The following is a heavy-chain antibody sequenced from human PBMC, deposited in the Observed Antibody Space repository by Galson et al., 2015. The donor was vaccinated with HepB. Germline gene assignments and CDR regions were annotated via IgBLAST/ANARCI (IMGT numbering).Heavy chain of an antibody. CDR3: ARDGLSMMYYDFWSGSNYFDY. CDR1: GFTFSSYG. V-gene: IGHV3-33*01. Sequence: SLRLSCAASGFTFSSYGMHWVRQAPGKGLEWVAVIWYDGSNKYYADSVKGRFTISRDNSKNTLYLQMNSLRAEDTAVYYCARDGLSMMYYDFWSGSNYFDYWGQGTLVTVSS. J-gene: IGHJ4*02. CDR2: IWYDGSNK. D-gene: IGHD3-3*01.